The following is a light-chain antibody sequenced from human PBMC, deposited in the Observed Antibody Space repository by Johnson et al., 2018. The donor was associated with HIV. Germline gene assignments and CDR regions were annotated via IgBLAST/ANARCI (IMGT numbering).Light chain of an antibody. CDR2: DNT. Sequence: QSVLTQPPSVSAAPGQKVTISCSGSSSNIGKNYVSWYQQLPGTAPKLLIYDNTKRPSGIPDRFSGSKSGTSATLGITGLQTGDEADYYCGTWDSSLSASYVFGTGPKVTVL. V-gene: IGLV1-51*01. CDR1: SSNIGKNY. J-gene: IGLJ1*01. CDR3: GTWDSSLSASYV.